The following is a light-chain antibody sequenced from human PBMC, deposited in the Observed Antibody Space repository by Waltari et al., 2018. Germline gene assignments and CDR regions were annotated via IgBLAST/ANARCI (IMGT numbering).Light chain of an antibody. Sequence: QLVLTPSPSASASLGAPAKPTSTRSSVPSTYTIAWPQQQHENGPGYLMRVNSDGTHSKGDGIPDRFSGSTSGGERHLTISSLQSEDEADYYCQSYDSTLSAWVFGGGTKLTVL. CDR1: SVPSTYT. CDR3: QSYDSTLSAWV. J-gene: IGLJ3*02. V-gene: IGLV4-69*01. CDR2: VNSDGTH.